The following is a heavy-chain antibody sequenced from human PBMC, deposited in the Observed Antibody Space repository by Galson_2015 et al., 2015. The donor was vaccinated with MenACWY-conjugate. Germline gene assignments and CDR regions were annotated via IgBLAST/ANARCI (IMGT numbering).Heavy chain of an antibody. CDR2: ISSSRSTI. V-gene: IGHV3-48*04. CDR3: ARDPHYYGSGSYSPSHYYYYYGMDV. J-gene: IGHJ6*02. D-gene: IGHD3-10*01. Sequence: SLKLSCEASGFTFSSYSMNWVRQAPGKGLEWVSYISSSRSTIYYADSVKGRFTISRDNSKNSLYLQMNSLRAEDTAVYYCARDPHYYGSGSYSPSHYYYYYGMDVWGQGTTVTVSS. CDR1: GFTFSSYS.